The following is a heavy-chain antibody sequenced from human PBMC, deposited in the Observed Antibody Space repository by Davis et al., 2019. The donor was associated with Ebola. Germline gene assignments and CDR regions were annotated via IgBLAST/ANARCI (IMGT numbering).Heavy chain of an antibody. Sequence: GESLKISCAASGFTFSSYEMNWVRQAPGKGLEWVSYISSSGSTIYYADSVKGRFTISRVNAKNSLYLQMNSLRAEDTAVYYCAREGGRVLKVGVVVVAASRSYYGMDVWGQGTTVTVSS. V-gene: IGHV3-48*03. CDR2: ISSSGSTI. D-gene: IGHD2-15*01. CDR1: GFTFSSYE. CDR3: AREGGRVLKVGVVVVAASRSYYGMDV. J-gene: IGHJ6*02.